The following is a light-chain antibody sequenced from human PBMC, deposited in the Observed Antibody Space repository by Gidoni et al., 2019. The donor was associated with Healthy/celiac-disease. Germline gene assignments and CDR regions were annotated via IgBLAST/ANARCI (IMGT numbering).Light chain of an antibody. Sequence: AIRMTQSPSSFSASTGDRVTITCRASQGISSYLAWYQPKPGKAPKLLIYAASTLQSGVPSRFSGSGAGTDFTFTISCLQSEDFATYYCQQYYSYPQTFGQGTKVEIK. CDR1: QGISSY. CDR3: QQYYSYPQT. J-gene: IGKJ1*01. V-gene: IGKV1-8*01. CDR2: AAS.